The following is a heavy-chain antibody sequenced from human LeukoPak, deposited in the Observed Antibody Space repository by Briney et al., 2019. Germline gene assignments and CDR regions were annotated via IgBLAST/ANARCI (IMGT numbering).Heavy chain of an antibody. CDR3: ARGQIGYSSSWYFLPYYYYYMDV. CDR1: GYTFTSYD. Sequence: ASVKVSCKASGYTFTSYDINWVRQATGQGLEWMGWMNPNSGNTGYAQKFQGRVTMTRNTSISTAYMELSSLRSEDTAVYYCARGQIGYSSSWYFLPYYYYYMDVWGKGTTVTISS. D-gene: IGHD6-13*01. J-gene: IGHJ6*03. CDR2: MNPNSGNT. V-gene: IGHV1-8*01.